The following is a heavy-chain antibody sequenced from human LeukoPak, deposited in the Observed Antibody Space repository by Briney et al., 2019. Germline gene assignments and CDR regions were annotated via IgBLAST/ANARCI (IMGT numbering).Heavy chain of an antibody. CDR2: INHSGST. J-gene: IGHJ6*02. V-gene: IGHV4-34*01. D-gene: IGHD6-13*01. CDR3: ARERQAYSLYGMDV. Sequence: ASETLSLTCAVYGGSFSGYYWSWIRQPPGKGLEWIGEINHSGSTNYNPSLKSRVTISVDTSKNQFSLKLSSVTAADTAVYYCARERQAYSLYGMDVWGQGTTVTVSS. CDR1: GGSFSGYY.